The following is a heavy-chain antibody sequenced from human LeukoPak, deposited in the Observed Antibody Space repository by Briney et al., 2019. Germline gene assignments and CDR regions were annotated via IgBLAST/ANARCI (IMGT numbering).Heavy chain of an antibody. CDR1: GYTFTSYG. CDR3: ARAPSFLIAAVGTDY. CDR2: ISAYNGNT. V-gene: IGHV1-18*01. D-gene: IGHD6-13*01. J-gene: IGHJ4*02. Sequence: GASVEVSCKASGYTFTSYGISWVRQAPGQGLEWMGWISAYNGNTNYAQKFQGRVTMTRDTSTSTVYMELSSLRSEDTAVYYCARAPSFLIAAVGTDYWGQGTLVTVSS.